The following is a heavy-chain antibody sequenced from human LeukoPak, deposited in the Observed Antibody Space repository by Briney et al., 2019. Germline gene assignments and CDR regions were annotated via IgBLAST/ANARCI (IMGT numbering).Heavy chain of an antibody. D-gene: IGHD2-2*02. Sequence: SETLSLTCTVSGGPISSGDYYWSWIRQPPGKGLEWIGYIYYSGSTYYNPSLKSRVTISVDTSKNQFSLKLSSVTAADTAVYYCARDQYCSSTSCYKGGYFDYWGQGTLVTVSS. J-gene: IGHJ4*02. CDR3: ARDQYCSSTSCYKGGYFDY. V-gene: IGHV4-30-4*08. CDR2: IYYSGST. CDR1: GGPISSGDYY.